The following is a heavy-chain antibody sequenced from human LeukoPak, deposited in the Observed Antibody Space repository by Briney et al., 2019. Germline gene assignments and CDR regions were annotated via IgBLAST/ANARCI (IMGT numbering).Heavy chain of an antibody. CDR2: ISSSGSTI. J-gene: IGHJ4*02. V-gene: IGHV3-48*03. CDR1: GFTFSSYE. CDR3: AKGSSSWYAGGIDY. D-gene: IGHD6-13*01. Sequence: GGSLRLSCAASGFTFSSYEMNWVRQAPGKGLEWVSYISSSGSTIYYADSVKGRFTISRDNAKNSLYLQMNSLRAEDMALYYCAKGSSSWYAGGIDYWGQGTLVTVSS.